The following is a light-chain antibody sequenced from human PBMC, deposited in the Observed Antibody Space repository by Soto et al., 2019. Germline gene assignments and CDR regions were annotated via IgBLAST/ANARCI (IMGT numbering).Light chain of an antibody. CDR2: DAS. V-gene: IGKV3-11*01. CDR1: QSVSSY. CDR3: QQRSNWPGT. J-gene: IGKJ3*01. Sequence: EIVLTQSPATLSLSPGERATLSCRASQSVSSYLAWYQQKPGQAPRLLIYDASNRATGIPARFSGSGSGTEFTLTISSLEPDDFAVYYCQQRSNWPGTFGPGTKVDIK.